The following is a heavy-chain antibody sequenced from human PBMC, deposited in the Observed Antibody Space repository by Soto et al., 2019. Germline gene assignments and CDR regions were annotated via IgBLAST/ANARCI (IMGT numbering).Heavy chain of an antibody. CDR2: IYDSGTT. J-gene: IGHJ5*02. CDR1: GGSITSGGYY. CDR3: ARSVVGRMFFST. Sequence: SETLSLTCTVSGGSITSGGYYWTWIRQHPGKGLEWIGYIYDSGTTYYNPSLESRVTISVDTSKNQFSLHLSSLTVADTAVYYCARSVVGRMFFSTWGQGTLVTVSS. D-gene: IGHD2-15*01. V-gene: IGHV4-31*03.